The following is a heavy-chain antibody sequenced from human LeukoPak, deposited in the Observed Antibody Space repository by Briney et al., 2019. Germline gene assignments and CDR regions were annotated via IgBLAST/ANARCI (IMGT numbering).Heavy chain of an antibody. J-gene: IGHJ3*02. CDR1: GGPISSYY. V-gene: IGHV4-59*01. Sequence: PSETLSLTCTVSGGPISSYYWSWIRQPPGKGLEWIGYIYYSGSTNYNPSLKSRVTISVDTSKNQFSLKLSSVTAADTAVYYCARDGGWAGAFDIWGQGTMVTVSS. D-gene: IGHD3-16*01. CDR2: IYYSGST. CDR3: ARDGGWAGAFDI.